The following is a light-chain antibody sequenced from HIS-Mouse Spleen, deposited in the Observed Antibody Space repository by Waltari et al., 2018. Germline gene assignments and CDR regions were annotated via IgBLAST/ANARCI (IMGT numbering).Light chain of an antibody. J-gene: IGLJ2*01. V-gene: IGLV3-10*01. CDR2: EDS. CDR3: YSTDSSGNHRV. CDR1: ALPNKY. Sequence: SYELTQPPSVSVSPGQTARITCSGDALPNKYAYWYHQKSGQAPVLFIYEDSKRPSGIPERFSGSSSGTMATLTISGAQVEDEADYYCYSTDSSGNHRVFGGGTKLTVL.